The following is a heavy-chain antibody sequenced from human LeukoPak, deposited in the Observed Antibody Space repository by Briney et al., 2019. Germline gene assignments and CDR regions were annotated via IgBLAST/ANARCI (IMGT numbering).Heavy chain of an antibody. CDR2: IRYDGSNK. V-gene: IGHV3-30*02. CDR1: GFTFSNYG. Sequence: GGSLRLSCAVSGFTFSNYGMHWVRQAPGKGLEWVAFIRYDGSNKYYADSVKGRFTISRDNSKNTLYLQMNSLRVEDTAVYYCAKQYCSGGSCYSGDYFDYWGQGTLVTVSS. D-gene: IGHD2-15*01. CDR3: AKQYCSGGSCYSGDYFDY. J-gene: IGHJ4*02.